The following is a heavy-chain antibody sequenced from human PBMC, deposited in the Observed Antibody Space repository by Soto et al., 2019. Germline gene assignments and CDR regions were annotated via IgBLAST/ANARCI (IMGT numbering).Heavy chain of an antibody. V-gene: IGHV2-5*04. CDR3: VRMGPPPYFGNTIFHYYMDV. D-gene: IGHD3-3*02. J-gene: IGHJ6*02. Sequence: SGPTLVNPTQTLTLTCTFSGFSLSTSGVGLGWIRQPPGKALEWLALIYWDDDKRYSPSLNTRLTISKDSSKHQVVLTFAKVEPGETGTYYCVRMGPPPYFGNTIFHYYMDVWGQGSTVTVSS. CDR2: IYWDDDK. CDR1: GFSLSTSGVG.